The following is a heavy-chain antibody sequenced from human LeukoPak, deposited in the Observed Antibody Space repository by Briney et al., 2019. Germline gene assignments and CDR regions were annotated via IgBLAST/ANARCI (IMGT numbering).Heavy chain of an antibody. CDR2: IGGSGGST. CDR1: AFTFSSYA. V-gene: IGHV3-23*01. CDR3: AKDPYSYGYYRYFDL. Sequence: GGSLCLSCPAYAFTFSSYARSWARQAQGVGLEWVLAIGGSGGSTYYEDSVKGRFTITRDNSKNTLYLQMNSLRADDSAVYYCAKDPYSYGYYRYFDLWGRGTLVTVSS. D-gene: IGHD5-18*01. J-gene: IGHJ2*01.